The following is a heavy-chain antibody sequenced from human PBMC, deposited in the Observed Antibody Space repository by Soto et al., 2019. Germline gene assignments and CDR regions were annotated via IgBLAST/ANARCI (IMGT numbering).Heavy chain of an antibody. D-gene: IGHD4-4*01. CDR2: INHSGST. CDR3: ARAKSNLLQSYYFDY. CDR1: GGSFSGYY. V-gene: IGHV4-34*01. J-gene: IGHJ4*02. Sequence: LSLTCAVYGGSFSGYYWSWIRQPPGKGLEWIGEINHSGSTNYNPSLKSRVTISVDTSKNQFSLKLSSVTAADTAVYYCARAKSNLLQSYYFDYWGQGTLVTVSS.